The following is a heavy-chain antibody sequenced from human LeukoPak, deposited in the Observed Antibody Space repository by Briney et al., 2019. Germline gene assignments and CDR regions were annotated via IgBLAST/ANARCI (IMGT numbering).Heavy chain of an antibody. J-gene: IGHJ4*02. CDR1: GFTFSSYE. Sequence: PGGSLRLSCAASGFTFSSYEMNWVRQAPGKGLECVSYISSSGSTIYYADSVKGRFTISRDNAKNSLYLQMNSLRAEDTAVYYCARDRGHRLGIDYWGQGTLVTVSS. CDR3: ARDRGHRLGIDY. D-gene: IGHD7-27*01. V-gene: IGHV3-48*03. CDR2: ISSSGSTI.